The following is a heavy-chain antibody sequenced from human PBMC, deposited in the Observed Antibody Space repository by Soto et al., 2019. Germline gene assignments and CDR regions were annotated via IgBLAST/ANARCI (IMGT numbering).Heavy chain of an antibody. V-gene: IGHV3-21*01. CDR3: ARRSSSWYFDY. D-gene: IGHD6-13*01. Sequence: GGSLRLSCAVSGFTFSSCTMNWVRQAPGKGLEWVSSISPSTSHIYYADSVKGRFTISRDNAKNSLFLQMNSLRAEDTAVYYCARRSSSWYFDYWGQGTLVTVSS. CDR1: GFTFSSCT. J-gene: IGHJ4*02. CDR2: ISPSTSHI.